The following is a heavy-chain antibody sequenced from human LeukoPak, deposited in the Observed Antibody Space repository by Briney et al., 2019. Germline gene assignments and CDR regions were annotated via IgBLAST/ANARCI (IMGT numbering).Heavy chain of an antibody. CDR3: ARAGTESKWGLPRADYYYMDV. CDR1: GYTFTDCY. D-gene: IGHD7-27*01. J-gene: IGHJ6*03. CDR2: INPNSGDT. Sequence: ASVKVSCKASGYTFTDCYIHWVRQAPGQGLEWMGWINPNSGDTNYAQKFQGRVTMTRDTSISTAYMELSNVRSDDTALYYCARAGTESKWGLPRADYYYMDVWGKGTTVTVSS. V-gene: IGHV1-2*02.